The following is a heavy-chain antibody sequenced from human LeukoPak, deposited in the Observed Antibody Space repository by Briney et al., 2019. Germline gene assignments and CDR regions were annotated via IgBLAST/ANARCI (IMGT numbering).Heavy chain of an antibody. CDR1: GGTFSSYA. CDR3: ARDSSFGVVIYYYYYYGMDV. V-gene: IGHV1-18*01. CDR2: ISAYNGNT. D-gene: IGHD3-3*01. Sequence: ASVKVSCKASGGTFSSYAISWVRQAPGQGLEWMGWISAYNGNTNYAQKLQGRVTMTTDTSTSTAYMELRSLRSDDTAVYYCARDSSFGVVIYYYYYYGMDVWGQGTTVTVSS. J-gene: IGHJ6*02.